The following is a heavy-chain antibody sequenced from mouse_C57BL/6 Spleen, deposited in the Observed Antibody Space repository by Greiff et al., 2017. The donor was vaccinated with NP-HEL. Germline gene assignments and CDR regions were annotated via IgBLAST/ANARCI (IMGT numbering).Heavy chain of an antibody. CDR3: ARRGGTDYAMDY. V-gene: IGHV1-50*01. J-gene: IGHJ4*01. D-gene: IGHD3-3*01. CDR1: GYTFTSYW. CDR2: IDPSDSYT. Sequence: QVQLQQPGAELVKPGASVKLSCKASGYTFTSYWMQWVKQRPGQGLEWIGEIDPSDSYTNYNQKFKGKATLTVDTSSSTAYMQLSSLTSEDSAVYYCARRGGTDYAMDYWGQGTSVTVSS.